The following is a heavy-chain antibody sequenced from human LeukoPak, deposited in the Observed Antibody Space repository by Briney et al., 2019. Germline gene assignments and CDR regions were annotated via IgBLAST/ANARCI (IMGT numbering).Heavy chain of an antibody. CDR3: TTDRYYDNSELQFQH. Sequence: GGSLRLSCAASGFTLNNAWMSWVRQAPGKGLEWLGRIKRETDGGTIDYAAPVKGRFTISRDDSRNTLYLQMDSLKIEDTAVYYCTTDRYYDNSELQFQHWGQGTLVTVPS. D-gene: IGHD3-22*01. J-gene: IGHJ1*01. CDR1: GFTLNNAW. CDR2: IKRETDGGTI. V-gene: IGHV3-15*01.